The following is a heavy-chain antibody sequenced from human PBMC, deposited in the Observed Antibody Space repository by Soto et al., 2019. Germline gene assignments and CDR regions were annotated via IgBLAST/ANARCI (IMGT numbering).Heavy chain of an antibody. D-gene: IGHD2-2*03. CDR3: ARDRWMSRANWFDP. CDR2: ISDSGTT. V-gene: IGHV4-59*12. Sequence: PSETLSLTCTVFGGSIDSYYWSWIWQAPGKGLEWIGHISDSGTTNYNPSIGSRVTISVDTSRKSFSLRLRSVTAADTAVYFCARDRWMSRANWFDPWGPGTLVTVSS. J-gene: IGHJ5*02. CDR1: GGSIDSYY.